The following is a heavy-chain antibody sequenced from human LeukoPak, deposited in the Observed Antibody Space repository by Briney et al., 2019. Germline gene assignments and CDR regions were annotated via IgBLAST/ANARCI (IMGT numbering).Heavy chain of an antibody. CDR2: MNPNSGNT. J-gene: IGHJ4*02. Sequence: ASVKVSCKASGYTFTSYDIHWVRQAPGQGLEWMGWMNPNSGNTGYAQKFQGRVTMTRNTSISTAYMELSSLRSEDTAVYYCARAQQQLTNDYWGQGTLVTVSS. CDR3: ARAQQQLTNDY. D-gene: IGHD6-13*01. CDR1: GYTFTSYD. V-gene: IGHV1-8*01.